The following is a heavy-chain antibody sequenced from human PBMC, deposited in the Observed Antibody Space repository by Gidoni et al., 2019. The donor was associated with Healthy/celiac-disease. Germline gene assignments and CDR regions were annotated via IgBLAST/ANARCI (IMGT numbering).Heavy chain of an antibody. CDR2: INPNSGGT. Sequence: QVQLVPSGAEVKKPGASVKVSCKASGYTFTGYYMHWVRQAPGQGLEWMGWINPNSGGTNYAQKFQGRVTMTRDTSISTAYMELSRLRSDDTAVYYCARGRGGYCSGGSCYPDPYYFDYWGQGTLVTVSS. D-gene: IGHD2-15*01. CDR3: ARGRGGYCSGGSCYPDPYYFDY. V-gene: IGHV1-2*02. J-gene: IGHJ4*02. CDR1: GYTFTGYY.